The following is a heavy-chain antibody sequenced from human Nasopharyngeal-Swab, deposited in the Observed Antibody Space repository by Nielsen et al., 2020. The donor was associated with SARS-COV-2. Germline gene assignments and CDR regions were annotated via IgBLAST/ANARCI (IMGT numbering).Heavy chain of an antibody. V-gene: IGHV3-9*01. CDR2: ISWNSGSI. J-gene: IGHJ4*02. D-gene: IGHD6-13*01. CDR3: AKTRGSWYLNY. Sequence: WIRQPPGKGLEWVSGISWNSGSIGYADSVKGRFTISRDNAKNSLYLQMNSLRAEDTALYYCAKTRGSWYLNYWGQGTLVTVSS.